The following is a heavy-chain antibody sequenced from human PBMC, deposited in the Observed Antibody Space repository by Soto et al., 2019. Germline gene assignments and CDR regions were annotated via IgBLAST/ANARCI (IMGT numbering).Heavy chain of an antibody. D-gene: IGHD3-10*01. Sequence: SETLSLTCAVYGGSFSGYYWSWIRQPPGKGLEWIGEINHSGSTNYNPSLKSRVTISVDTSKNQFSLKLSSVTAADTAVYYCARSGTLFGYYYGMDVWGQGTTVTVYS. CDR2: INHSGST. CDR1: GGSFSGYY. V-gene: IGHV4-34*01. CDR3: ARSGTLFGYYYGMDV. J-gene: IGHJ6*02.